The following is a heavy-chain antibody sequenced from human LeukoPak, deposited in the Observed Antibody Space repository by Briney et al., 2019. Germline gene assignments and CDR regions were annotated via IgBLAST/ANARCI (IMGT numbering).Heavy chain of an antibody. CDR3: ANVPEDWPSPFDY. V-gene: IGHV3-23*01. CDR1: GFTFSSYA. J-gene: IGHJ4*02. CDR2: ISGSGGST. Sequence: GGSLRLSCAASGFTFSSYAMSWVRQAPGKGLEWVSAISGSGGSTYYADSVKGRFTISRDNSKNTLYLQMNSLRAEDTAVYCCANVPEDWPSPFDYWGQGTLVTVSS. D-gene: IGHD3/OR15-3a*01.